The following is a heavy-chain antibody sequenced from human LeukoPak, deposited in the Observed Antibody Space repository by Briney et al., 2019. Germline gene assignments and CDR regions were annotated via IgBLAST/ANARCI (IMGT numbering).Heavy chain of an antibody. CDR2: IYYSGST. CDR1: GGPISSYY. D-gene: IGHD3-22*01. J-gene: IGHJ3*02. Sequence: PSETLSLTCTVSGGPISSYYWSWIRQPPGKGLEWIGYIYYSGSTNYNPSLTSRVTISVDTSKNQFSLKLSSVTAADTAVYYCARDYYDSSGYDAFDIWGQGTMVTVSS. V-gene: IGHV4-59*01. CDR3: ARDYYDSSGYDAFDI.